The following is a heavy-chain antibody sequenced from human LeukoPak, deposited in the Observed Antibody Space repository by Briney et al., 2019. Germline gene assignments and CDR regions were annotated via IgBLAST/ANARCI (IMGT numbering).Heavy chain of an antibody. D-gene: IGHD2-2*01. CDR2: IIAGNGDT. J-gene: IGHJ5*02. Sequence: ASVKVSCKASGYTFTPYAIHWMRHAPGQRLEWMGWIIAGNGDTKYSQNFQGRLTFTRDTSASTAYMELSSLRSEDTAVYYCARARVPVPAQLNWFDPWGQGTLVTVSS. V-gene: IGHV1-3*01. CDR3: ARARVPVPAQLNWFDP. CDR1: GYTFTPYA.